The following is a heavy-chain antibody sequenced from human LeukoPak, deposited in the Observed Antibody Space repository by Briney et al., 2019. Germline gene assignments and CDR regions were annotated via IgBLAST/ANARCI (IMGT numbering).Heavy chain of an antibody. V-gene: IGHV3-30-3*01. D-gene: IGHD3-22*01. CDR1: GFTFSSSA. CDR2: ISYGGSNK. J-gene: IGHJ4*02. CDR3: ARPYYYDSSGYYPEGFAY. Sequence: GGSLRLSCVASGFTFSSSAMHWVRQAPGKGLEWVAVISYGGSNKYYADSVKGRFTISRDNSKNTLYLQMNSLRAEDTAVYYCARPYYYDSSGYYPEGFAYWGQGTLVTVSS.